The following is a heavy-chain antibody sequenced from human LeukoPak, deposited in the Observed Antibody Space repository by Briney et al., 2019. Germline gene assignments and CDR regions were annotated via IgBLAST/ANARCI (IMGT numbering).Heavy chain of an antibody. CDR3: ARIALEMLSFDY. CDR1: GFTFSSYS. J-gene: IGHJ4*02. V-gene: IGHV3-48*01. Sequence: GGSLRLSCAASGFTFSSYSMNWVRQAPGKGLEWVSYISSSSSNIYYADSVKGRFTISRDNAKNSLYLQMNSLRAEDTAVYYCARIALEMLSFDYWGQGTLVTVSS. CDR2: ISSSSSNI. D-gene: IGHD5-24*01.